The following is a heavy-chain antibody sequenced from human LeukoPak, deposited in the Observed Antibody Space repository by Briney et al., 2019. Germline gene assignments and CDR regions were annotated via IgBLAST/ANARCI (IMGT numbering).Heavy chain of an antibody. D-gene: IGHD4-17*01. V-gene: IGHV4-59*08. CDR2: IFYSGST. Sequence: PSETLSLTCNVSGDSIISYYWTWIRQPPGKGLEWIEHIFYSGSTTYNPSLKSRVTISVDTSKNQFSLKLSSVTAADTAVYYCARRGYYGAFDYWGQGTLVTVSS. CDR1: GDSIISYY. CDR3: ARRGYYGAFDY. J-gene: IGHJ4*02.